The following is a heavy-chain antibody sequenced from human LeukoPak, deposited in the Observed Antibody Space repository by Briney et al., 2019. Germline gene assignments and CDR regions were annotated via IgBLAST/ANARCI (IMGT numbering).Heavy chain of an antibody. CDR1: GGTFSSYA. V-gene: IGHV1-69*13. J-gene: IGHJ6*02. CDR3: ARDLTMMPPRGMDV. D-gene: IGHD3-22*01. CDR2: IIPIFGTA. Sequence: SVKVSCKASGGTFSSYAISWVRQAPGQGLEWMGGIIPIFGTANYAQKFQGRVTITADESTSTAYMELSSLRSEDTAVYYCARDLTMMPPRGMDVWGQGTTVTVSS.